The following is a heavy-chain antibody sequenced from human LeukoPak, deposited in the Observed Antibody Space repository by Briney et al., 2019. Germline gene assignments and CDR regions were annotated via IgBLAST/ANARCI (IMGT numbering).Heavy chain of an antibody. Sequence: SETLSLTCTVSGGSISSYYWSWIRQPPGKGLEWIGYIYYSGSTNYNPSLKSRVTISVDTSKKQFSLRLSSVTAADTAVYYCAHLQDWFFDLWGRGTLVTVSS. J-gene: IGHJ2*01. CDR3: AHLQDWFFDL. CDR1: GGSISSYY. CDR2: IYYSGST. V-gene: IGHV4-59*01.